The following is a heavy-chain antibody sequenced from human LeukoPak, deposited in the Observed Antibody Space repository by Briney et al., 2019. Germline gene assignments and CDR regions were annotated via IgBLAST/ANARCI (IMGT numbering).Heavy chain of an antibody. Sequence: SETLSLTCAVSGGSISSSNWWSWVRQPPGKGLEWIGKIYHSGSTNYNPSLKSRVTISVDKSKNQFSLKLSSVTAADTAVYYCAGTYYDFWSGYSQNYYYYGMDVWGQGTTVTVSS. CDR3: AGTYYDFWSGYSQNYYYYGMDV. CDR1: GGSISSSNW. J-gene: IGHJ6*02. CDR2: IYHSGST. V-gene: IGHV4-4*02. D-gene: IGHD3-3*01.